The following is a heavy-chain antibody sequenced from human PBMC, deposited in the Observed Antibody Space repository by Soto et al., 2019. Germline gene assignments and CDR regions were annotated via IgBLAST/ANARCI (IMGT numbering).Heavy chain of an antibody. CDR3: AHRIAAPGRTLDY. CDR1: GFLLSTDAVG. CDR2: IYWNDEA. Sequence: QITLKESGPTLVRPTQTLTLTCTVSGFLLSTDAVGVAWIRQPPGKALEWLALIYWNDEARYKSSLNNRLTITKDTSKSQVVLTMTDMAPLDTATYFCAHRIAAPGRTLDYWGQGILVTVSS. D-gene: IGHD6-13*01. V-gene: IGHV2-5*01. J-gene: IGHJ4*02.